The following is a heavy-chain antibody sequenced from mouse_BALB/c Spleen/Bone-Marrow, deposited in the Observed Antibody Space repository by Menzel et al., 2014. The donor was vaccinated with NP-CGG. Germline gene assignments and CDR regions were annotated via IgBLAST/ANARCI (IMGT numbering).Heavy chain of an antibody. Sequence: VMLVESGPGLVAPSQSLSITCTVSGFSLTSYGVHWVRQPPGKGLEWLGVIWAGGSTNYNSALMSRLSISKDNSKSQVFLKMNSLQTGDTAMYYCARDGLYGNYAMDYWGQGTSVTVSS. CDR3: ARDGLYGNYAMDY. CDR2: IWAGGST. J-gene: IGHJ4*01. V-gene: IGHV2-9*02. D-gene: IGHD2-1*01. CDR1: GFSLTSYG.